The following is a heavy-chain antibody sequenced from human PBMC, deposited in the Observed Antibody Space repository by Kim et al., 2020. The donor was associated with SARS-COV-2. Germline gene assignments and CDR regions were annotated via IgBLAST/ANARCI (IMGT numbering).Heavy chain of an antibody. J-gene: IGHJ3*02. CDR1: GGSFSGYY. V-gene: IGHV4-34*01. Sequence: SETLSLTCAVYGGSFSGYYWSWIRQPPGKGLEWIGEINHRGSTNYNPSLKSRVTISVDTSKNQFFLKLSSVTAADTAVYYCARTPYIVVVPAAKEDALD. D-gene: IGHD2-2*01. CDR3: ARTPYIVVVPAAKEDALD. CDR2: INHRGST.